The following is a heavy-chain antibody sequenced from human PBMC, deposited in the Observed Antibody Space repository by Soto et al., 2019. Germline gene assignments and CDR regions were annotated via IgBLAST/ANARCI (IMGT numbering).Heavy chain of an antibody. Sequence: ESGGGVVQPGRSLRLSCAASEFTFSRHGMHWVRQAPGKGLQWVGVIWSDGSNEVYADSVKGRFIISRDNSKNILYLKMNSLRAEDTAVYYCARERTFGDNKHNYMDVWGTGITVTVSS. CDR1: EFTFSRHG. V-gene: IGHV3-33*01. D-gene: IGHD3-10*01. CDR3: ARERTFGDNKHNYMDV. J-gene: IGHJ6*03. CDR2: IWSDGSNE.